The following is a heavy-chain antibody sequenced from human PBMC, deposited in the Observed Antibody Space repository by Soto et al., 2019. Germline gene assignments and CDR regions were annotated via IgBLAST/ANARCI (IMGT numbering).Heavy chain of an antibody. V-gene: IGHV3-21*01. Sequence: EVQLVESGGGLVKPGGSLRLSCAASGVTFSSYSMNWVRQAPGKGLEWVSSISSSSSYIYYADSVKGRFTISRDNAKNSLDLQMNSLRAEDTAVYYCARVGLDYDILTGYYTPYYYYYYMDVWGKGTTVTVSS. J-gene: IGHJ6*03. D-gene: IGHD3-9*01. CDR1: GVTFSSYS. CDR3: ARVGLDYDILTGYYTPYYYYYYMDV. CDR2: ISSSSSYI.